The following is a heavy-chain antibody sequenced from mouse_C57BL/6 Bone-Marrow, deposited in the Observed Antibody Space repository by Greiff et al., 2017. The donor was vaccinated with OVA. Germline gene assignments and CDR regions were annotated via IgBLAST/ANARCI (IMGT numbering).Heavy chain of an antibody. D-gene: IGHD3-3*01. CDR3: NSCAPFAY. Sequence: EVQLQPSGAELVRPGASVKLSCTASGFNFKDDYMHWVKQRPEQGLEWIGWIDPENGDTEYASKFQGKATITADTSSNTANLQISSLTSEDTAVYYCNSCAPFAYWGQGTLVTVSA. CDR1: GFNFKDDY. V-gene: IGHV14-4*01. CDR2: IDPENGDT. J-gene: IGHJ3*01.